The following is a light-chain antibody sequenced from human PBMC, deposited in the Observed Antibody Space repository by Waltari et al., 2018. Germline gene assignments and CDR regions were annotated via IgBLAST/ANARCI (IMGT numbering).Light chain of an antibody. Sequence: EIVLTQSPGTLYLSPGERATLSCRASQSVSSSYLAWYQQKPGQAPRLLIFDASNRATGIPDRFSGSGSGTDFTLTISRLEPEDFAVYFCQQYSYSPNTFGQGTKLEI. V-gene: IGKV3-20*01. CDR2: DAS. CDR1: QSVSSSY. J-gene: IGKJ2*01. CDR3: QQYSYSPNT.